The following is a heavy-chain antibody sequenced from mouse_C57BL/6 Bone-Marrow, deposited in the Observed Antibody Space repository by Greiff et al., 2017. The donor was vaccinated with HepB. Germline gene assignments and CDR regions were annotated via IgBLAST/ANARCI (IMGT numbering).Heavy chain of an antibody. CDR3: ARATTVVAPSDY. V-gene: IGHV5-6*01. D-gene: IGHD1-1*01. CDR1: GFTFSSYG. CDR2: ISSGGSYT. Sequence: EVKLVESGADLVKPGGSLKLSCAASGFTFSSYGMSWVRQTPDKRLEWVATISSGGSYTYYPDNVKGRGTITRDKDKNTLYLQMSSLTSEDTAMYYCARATTVVAPSDYWGQGTTLTVSS. J-gene: IGHJ2*01.